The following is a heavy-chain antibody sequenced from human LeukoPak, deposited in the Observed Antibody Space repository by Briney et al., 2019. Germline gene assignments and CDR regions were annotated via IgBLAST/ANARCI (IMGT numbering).Heavy chain of an antibody. CDR3: ARSRGTALITRFDY. D-gene: IGHD5-18*01. CDR2: INTSGST. J-gene: IGHJ4*02. V-gene: IGHV4-4*07. CDR1: GGFISNYY. Sequence: PSETLSLTCTVSGGFISNYYWSWLRQPAGKGLEWIGRINTSGSTNYNPSLESRVSLSVDTSNNQFSLKLNSVTAADTAAYFCARSRGTALITRFDYWGQGTLVTVSS.